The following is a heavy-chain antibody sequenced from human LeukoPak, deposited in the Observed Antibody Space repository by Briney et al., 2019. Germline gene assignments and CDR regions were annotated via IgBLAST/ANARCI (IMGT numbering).Heavy chain of an antibody. D-gene: IGHD1-26*01. CDR1: GGSISSYY. CDR3: ASEGATGEGAFDI. Sequence: SDTQSLTCTLSGGSISSYYWSWIRQPPGKGLEWIGYIYYSGSTNYNPSLKRRVTISVATSKNQFSLKLSSVTAADTAVYYCASEGATGEGAFDIWGQGTMVTVSS. J-gene: IGHJ3*02. V-gene: IGHV4-59*07. CDR2: IYYSGST.